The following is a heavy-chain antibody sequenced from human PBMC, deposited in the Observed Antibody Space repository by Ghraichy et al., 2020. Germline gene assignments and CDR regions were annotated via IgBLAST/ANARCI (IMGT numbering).Heavy chain of an antibody. D-gene: IGHD1-26*01. CDR1: GFTFSSYA. CDR3: AKDRLFGSYSTPDY. V-gene: IGHV3-23*01. CDR2: ISGSGGST. J-gene: IGHJ4*02. Sequence: ETLSLTCAASGFTFSSYAMSWVRQAPGKGLEWVSAISGSGGSTYYADSVKGRFTISRDNSKNTLYLQMNSLRAEDTAVYYCAKDRLFGSYSTPDYWGQGTLVTVSS.